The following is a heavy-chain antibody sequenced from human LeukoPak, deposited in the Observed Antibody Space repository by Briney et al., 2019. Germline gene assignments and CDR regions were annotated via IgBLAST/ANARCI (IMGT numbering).Heavy chain of an antibody. CDR1: GFTFSGYS. J-gene: IGHJ3*02. CDR2: ITSSSDYI. D-gene: IGHD3-10*01. CDR3: ARGTSGAFDI. Sequence: GGSLRLSCPASGFTFSGYSMNWVRQAPGKGLEWVSSITSSSDYIYYADSVKGRFTISRDNAKNSLYLQMNSLRAEDTAVYYCARGTSGAFDIWGQGTMVTVSS. V-gene: IGHV3-21*01.